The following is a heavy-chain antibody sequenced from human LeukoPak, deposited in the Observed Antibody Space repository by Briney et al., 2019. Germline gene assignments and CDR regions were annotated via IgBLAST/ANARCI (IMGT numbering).Heavy chain of an antibody. CDR1: GGAFSGYA. Sequence: SVKVSCTASGGAFSGYAISWGREAPGEGVEWVGGIIPIFGAANYAQKFQGRVTTTADESTSTAYMELSSPRSEDTAVYYCATGDYGGNSSPSYRGQGTLVTVSS. V-gene: IGHV1-69*01. CDR3: ATGDYGGNSSPSY. J-gene: IGHJ4*02. CDR2: IIPIFGAA. D-gene: IGHD4-23*01.